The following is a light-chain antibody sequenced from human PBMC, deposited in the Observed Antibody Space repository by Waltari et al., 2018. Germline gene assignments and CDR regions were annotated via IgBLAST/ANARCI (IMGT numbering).Light chain of an antibody. CDR1: SSDIGGYNR. J-gene: IGLJ2*01. V-gene: IGLV2-11*01. Sequence: PLSMSGSPGQSVTLSCTGTSSDIGGYNRASWFQQHPVKAPKLMIYEVSQRPSGVSDRFSGSKSGNTASLTISGLQAEDEADYYCSSYAGGNTVLFGGGTRLTVL. CDR2: EVS. CDR3: SSYAGGNTVL.